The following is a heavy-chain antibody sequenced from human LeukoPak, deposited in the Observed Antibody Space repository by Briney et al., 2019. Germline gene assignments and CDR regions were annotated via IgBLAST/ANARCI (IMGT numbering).Heavy chain of an antibody. J-gene: IGHJ4*02. D-gene: IGHD6-19*01. Sequence: SETLSLTCTVSGGSISSYYWSWIRQPAGKGLEWIGRIYTSGSTNYNSSLKSRVTMSVDTSKNQFSLKLSSVTAADTAVYYCARVDSSGWYGGLFDYWGQGTLVTVSS. CDR3: ARVDSSGWYGGLFDY. CDR1: GGSISSYY. CDR2: IYTSGST. V-gene: IGHV4-4*07.